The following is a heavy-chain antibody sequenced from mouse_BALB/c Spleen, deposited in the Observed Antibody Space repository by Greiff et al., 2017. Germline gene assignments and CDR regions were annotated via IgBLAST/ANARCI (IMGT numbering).Heavy chain of an antibody. V-gene: IGHV5-9-3*01. Sequence: EVKLVESGGGLVKPGGSLKLSCAASGFTFSSYAMSWVRQTPEKRLEWVATISSGGSYTYYPDSVKGRFTISRDNAKNTLYLQMSSLRSEDTAMYYCSKQEEYDSYYRDFDYWGQGTTLTVSS. D-gene: IGHD2-3*01. CDR3: SKQEEYDSYYRDFDY. CDR1: GFTFSSYA. CDR2: ISSGGSYT. J-gene: IGHJ2*01.